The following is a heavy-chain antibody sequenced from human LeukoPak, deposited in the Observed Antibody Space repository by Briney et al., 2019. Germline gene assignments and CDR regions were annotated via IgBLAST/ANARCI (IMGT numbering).Heavy chain of an antibody. Sequence: PSETLSLTCAVYGGSFSGYYWSWIRQPPGKGLEWIGEINHSGSTNYNPSLKSRVTISVDTSKNQFSLKLSSVTAADTAVYYCARGFIAAAGPYYYYYYGMDVWGQGTTVTVSS. CDR2: INHSGST. CDR3: ARGFIAAAGPYYYYYYGMDV. D-gene: IGHD6-13*01. J-gene: IGHJ6*02. V-gene: IGHV4-34*01. CDR1: GGSFSGYY.